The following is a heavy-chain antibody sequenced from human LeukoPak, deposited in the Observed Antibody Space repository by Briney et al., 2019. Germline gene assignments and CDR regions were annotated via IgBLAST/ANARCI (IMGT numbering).Heavy chain of an antibody. D-gene: IGHD6-19*01. Sequence: GGSLRLSCAASGFTFSSYWMHWVRQDPGKGLAWVSHINNDGSITNYADSVKGRFTISRDNAKNTLYLQMNSLRAEDPAVYYCAREGAVAGTFVSYWGQGTLVTVSS. CDR1: GFTFSSYW. CDR2: INNDGSIT. V-gene: IGHV3-74*01. CDR3: AREGAVAGTFVSY. J-gene: IGHJ4*02.